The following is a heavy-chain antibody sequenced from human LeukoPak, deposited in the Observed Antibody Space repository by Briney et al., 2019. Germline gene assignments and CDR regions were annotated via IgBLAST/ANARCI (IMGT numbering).Heavy chain of an antibody. CDR2: IHYSGIT. J-gene: IGHJ4*02. CDR1: GGSFNGYY. Sequence: SETLSLTCAVYGGSFNGYYWSWIRQPPGKGLEWIGDIHYSGITNYNPSLNSRVTISVDTSKNQFSLKLTSVTAADMSVYYCSRRARPSDSRTGYYPPRPFDYWGQGTLVTVSS. D-gene: IGHD3/OR15-3a*01. V-gene: IGHV4-34*01. CDR3: SRRARPSDSRTGYYPPRPFDY.